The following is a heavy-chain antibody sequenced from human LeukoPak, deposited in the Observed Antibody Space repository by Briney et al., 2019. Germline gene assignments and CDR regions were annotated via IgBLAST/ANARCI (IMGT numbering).Heavy chain of an antibody. J-gene: IGHJ4*02. V-gene: IGHV4-39*01. CDR3: ARQAGDSGYDLGYYFDY. CDR2: IYYSGST. Sequence: PSETLSITCTVSGGSISSSSYYWGWIRQPPGKGLEWIGSIYYSGSTYYNPSLKSRVTISVDTSKNQFSLKLSSVTAADTAVYYCARQAGDSGYDLGYYFDYWGQGTLVTVSS. D-gene: IGHD5-12*01. CDR1: GGSISSSSYY.